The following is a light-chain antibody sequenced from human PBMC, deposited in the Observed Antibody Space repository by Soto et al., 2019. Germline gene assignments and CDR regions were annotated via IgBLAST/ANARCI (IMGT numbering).Light chain of an antibody. J-gene: IGKJ4*01. V-gene: IGKV1-39*01. CDR2: AAS. CDR1: QSISSW. CDR3: QQNYSNSWT. Sequence: DIQMTQSPSSLSASVGDRVAITCRASQSISSWLHWYQHKPGKAPKLLIYAASSLQSGVPSRFSGSGSGTDFTLTISSLQPDDFATYYCQQNYSNSWTFGGGTKVDIK.